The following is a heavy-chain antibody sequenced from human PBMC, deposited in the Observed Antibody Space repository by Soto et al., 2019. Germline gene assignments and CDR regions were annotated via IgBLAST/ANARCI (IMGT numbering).Heavy chain of an antibody. Sequence: QVQLVESGGGLVKPGESLRLSCAASGFTFSDHYVTWIRQAPGKGLGWVSYISNSGSTTYYAVSVKGRFTISRDNAENSLYLQMNSLRAEDTAVYYCARVGEMTYKDWGQGTLVTVSS. CDR1: GFTFSDHY. CDR3: ARVGEMTYKD. V-gene: IGHV3-11*01. D-gene: IGHD3-3*01. CDR2: ISNSGSTT. J-gene: IGHJ4*02.